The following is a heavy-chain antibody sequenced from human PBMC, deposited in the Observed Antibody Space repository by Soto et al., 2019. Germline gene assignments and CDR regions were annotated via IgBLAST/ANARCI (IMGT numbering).Heavy chain of an antibody. CDR1: GIRFPPRTTYW. CDR3: ARLGFNYDFLSGYYNVHHYYGIDV. Sequence: PGESRRSPVWVLGIRFPPRTTYWIAWVRQMPGEGLEWMGIIYPGDSDTRYSPSFQGQVTISADKSINSVYLQWSSLKASDTATYYCARLGFNYDFLSGYYNVHHYYGIDVWGQGTTVTVSS. V-gene: IGHV5-51*01. CDR2: IYPGDSDT. D-gene: IGHD3-3*01. J-gene: IGHJ6*02.